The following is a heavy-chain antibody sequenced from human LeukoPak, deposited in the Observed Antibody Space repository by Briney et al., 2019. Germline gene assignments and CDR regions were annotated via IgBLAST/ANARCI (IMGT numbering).Heavy chain of an antibody. CDR2: ISSSGSTI. D-gene: IGHD4-11*01. CDR1: GFTFSDCY. J-gene: IGHJ6*03. V-gene: IGHV3-11*04. Sequence: KPGGSLRLSCAASGFTFSDCYMSWIRQAPGKGLEWVSYISSSGSTIYYADSVKGRFTISRDNAKNSLYLQMNSLRAEDTAVYYCARDWRTTVTTQWTPDYYYYMDVWGKGTTVTVSS. CDR3: ARDWRTTVTTQWTPDYYYYMDV.